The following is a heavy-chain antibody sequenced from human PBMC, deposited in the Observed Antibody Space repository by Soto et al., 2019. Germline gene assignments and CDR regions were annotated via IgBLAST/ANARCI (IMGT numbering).Heavy chain of an antibody. D-gene: IGHD3-22*01. CDR1: GASINSGDYY. Sequence: SETLSLTCTVSGASINSGDYYWSWIRQPPGKGLEWIGYIYYSGSIYHNPSIKSRVIISVDMPKNQFSLKLSSVTAADTAVYYCATVPTYYYDGSGYANAFDVWGQGTMVTVS. CDR2: IYYSGSI. J-gene: IGHJ3*01. V-gene: IGHV4-30-4*01. CDR3: ATVPTYYYDGSGYANAFDV.